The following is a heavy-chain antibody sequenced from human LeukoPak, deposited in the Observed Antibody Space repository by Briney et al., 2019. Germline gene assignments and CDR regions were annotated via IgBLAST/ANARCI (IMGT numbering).Heavy chain of an antibody. Sequence: PGGSLRLSCAASGFTFSSYAMNWVRQASGKGLECVSVISGSAGSTYYGDSVKGRFTISRDNSKNTLYLQMNSLRAEDTAVYYCAKDLAYEFVFWGQGTLVTVSS. CDR3: AKDLAYEFVF. CDR1: GFTFSSYA. CDR2: ISGSAGST. D-gene: IGHD3/OR15-3a*01. J-gene: IGHJ4*02. V-gene: IGHV3-23*01.